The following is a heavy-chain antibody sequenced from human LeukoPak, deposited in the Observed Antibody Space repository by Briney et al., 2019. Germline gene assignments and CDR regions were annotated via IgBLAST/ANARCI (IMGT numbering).Heavy chain of an antibody. J-gene: IGHJ4*02. D-gene: IGHD1-26*01. CDR2: IYYSGST. CDR3: AIAVLYSGSYFDY. CDR1: GGSISSYY. V-gene: IGHV4-59*08. Sequence: PSETLSLTCTVSGGSISSYYWSWMRQPPGKGLEWIGYIYYSGSTNYNPSLKSRVTISVDTSKNQFSLKLSSVTAADTAVYYCAIAVLYSGSYFDYWGQGTLVTVSS.